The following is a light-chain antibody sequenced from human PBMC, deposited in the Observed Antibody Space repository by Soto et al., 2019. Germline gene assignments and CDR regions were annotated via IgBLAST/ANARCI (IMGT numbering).Light chain of an antibody. J-gene: IGLJ2*01. CDR2: DVT. V-gene: IGLV2-11*01. Sequence: QSALTQPRSVSGSPGQSVTISCTGTSSDIGDYNYVTWYQQHPGKAPKLMIYDVTKRPSGVPDRFSGSKSGNTASLTISGIQAEDEADYYCCAYAGRRVVFGGGTKLTVL. CDR1: SSDIGDYNY. CDR3: CAYAGRRVV.